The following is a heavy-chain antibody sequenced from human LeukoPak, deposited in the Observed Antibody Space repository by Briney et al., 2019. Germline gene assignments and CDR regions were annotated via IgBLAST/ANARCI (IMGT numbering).Heavy chain of an antibody. V-gene: IGHV3-48*04. CDR2: ITTGGSSI. CDR1: GFTFSAYA. J-gene: IGHJ4*02. CDR3: ARVRYDSGWYDY. D-gene: IGHD6-19*01. Sequence: GGSLRLSCAGSGFTFSAYAMAWVRQVSGKGLECVPHITTGGSSIFYADSVKGRFTISRDNAKNSLYLQMNSLRAEDAAVYYCARVRYDSGWYDYWGQGALVTVSS.